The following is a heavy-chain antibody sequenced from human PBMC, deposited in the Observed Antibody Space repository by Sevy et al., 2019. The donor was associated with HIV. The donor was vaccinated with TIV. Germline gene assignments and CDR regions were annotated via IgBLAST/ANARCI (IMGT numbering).Heavy chain of an antibody. V-gene: IGHV3-11*04. CDR3: ARGCIGRLGELSH. CDR2: IRSSGHNE. D-gene: IGHD3-16*02. J-gene: IGHJ4*02. CDR1: GFIFSDYY. Sequence: GGSLRLSCAASGFIFSDYYMSWIRQSPGEGLEWISYIRSSGHNEFYSDSVKGRFTIFRDNAKNSLYLQMNSLRAEDTAVYYCARGCIGRLGELSHWGQGTLVTVSS.